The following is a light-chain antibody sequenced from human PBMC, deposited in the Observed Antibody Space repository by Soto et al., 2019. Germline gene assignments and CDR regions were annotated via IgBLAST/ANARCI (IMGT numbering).Light chain of an antibody. Sequence: SYELTQPPSVSVSPGQTASITCSGDKLGDKHACWYRQKPGQSPVLVIYQESRRPSGIPERFSGSNSGNTATLTISETQAMDEADYYCQAWDSSTYVFGTGTKLTVL. CDR2: QES. J-gene: IGLJ1*01. V-gene: IGLV3-1*01. CDR3: QAWDSSTYV. CDR1: KLGDKH.